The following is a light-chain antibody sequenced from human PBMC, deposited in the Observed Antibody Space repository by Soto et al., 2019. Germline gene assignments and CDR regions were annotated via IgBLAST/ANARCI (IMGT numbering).Light chain of an antibody. CDR1: SSDVGDYKF. J-gene: IGLJ2*01. CDR2: EVS. Sequence: QSALTQPPSASGSPGQSVTISCTGTSSDVGDYKFVSWYQQHPDKAPKLLIYEVSRRPSGVPDRFSGSKSGNTASLTFSGLQAEDEADYYCSSYAGNNNVVFGGGTKVTVL. CDR3: SSYAGNNNVV. V-gene: IGLV2-8*01.